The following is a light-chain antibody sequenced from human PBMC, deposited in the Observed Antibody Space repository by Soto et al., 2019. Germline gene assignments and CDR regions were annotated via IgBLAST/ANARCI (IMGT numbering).Light chain of an antibody. J-gene: IGLJ1*01. CDR2: DDN. CDR3: GSWDSSLSAYV. V-gene: IGLV1-51*01. Sequence: QSALTQPPSVSAAPGQKGTISCSGSSSNIGGNSVSWYQQLPGTAPKLLIYDDNKRPSGIPDRFSGSKSGTSATLGITGFQTGDEADYYCGSWDSSLSAYVFGTGTKVTVL. CDR1: SSNIGGNS.